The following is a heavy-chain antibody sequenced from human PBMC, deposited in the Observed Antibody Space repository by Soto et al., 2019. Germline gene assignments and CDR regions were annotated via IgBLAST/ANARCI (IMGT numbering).Heavy chain of an antibody. D-gene: IGHD6-19*01. J-gene: IGHJ3*01. CDR3: AKDLRVAGTFDV. CDR2: VSYDGSNK. CDR1: GFTFSSYG. Sequence: QVQLVESGGGVVQPGRSLRLSCAASGFTFSSYGMHWVRQAPGKGLEWVAVVSYDGSNKYYADSVKGRFTISRDNSKNTLYLQMNSLRVEDTAVYYCAKDLRVAGTFDVWGQGTMVTVSS. V-gene: IGHV3-30*18.